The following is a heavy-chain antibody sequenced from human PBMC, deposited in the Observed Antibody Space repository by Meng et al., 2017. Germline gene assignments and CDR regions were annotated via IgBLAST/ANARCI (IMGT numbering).Heavy chain of an antibody. CDR2: ISGSGGST. V-gene: IGHV3-23*04. CDR3: AKVEYSSSLGCFDY. J-gene: IGHJ4*02. D-gene: IGHD6-6*01. Sequence: VSLVGAGGGLVRPGGALCRSCAAFGFTFSRDAMSWVRQAPGKGLEWVSAISGSGGSTYYADSVKGRFTISRDNSKNTLYLQMNSLRAEDTAVYYCAKVEYSSSLGCFDYWGQGTLVTISS. CDR1: GFTFSRDA.